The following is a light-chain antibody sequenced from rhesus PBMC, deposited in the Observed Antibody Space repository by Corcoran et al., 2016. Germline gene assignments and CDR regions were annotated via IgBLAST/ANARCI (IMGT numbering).Light chain of an antibody. J-gene: IGKJ2*01. CDR1: QGIINV. Sequence: DIQMTQSPSFLSAFVGYRVTITCRASQGIINVLDWYQQKPGETPKLLIYEASSLQSGIPSRFSCSGSWQDFTLTLSSLQSEDFATNYCQHYYSTPYSFGQGTKVEIK. CDR3: QHYYSTPYS. V-gene: IGKV1-21*01. CDR2: EAS.